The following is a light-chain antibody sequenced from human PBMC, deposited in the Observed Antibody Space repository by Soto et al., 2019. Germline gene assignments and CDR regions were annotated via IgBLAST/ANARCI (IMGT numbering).Light chain of an antibody. CDR1: KGMSTY. V-gene: IGKV1-9*01. CDR2: AAS. J-gene: IGKJ2*01. Sequence: IQLTQSPASLSASVGDRVTITCRASKGMSTYLAWYQQKPGKAPKLLIYAASTLHSGVPSRFSGSGSGTDFTLTIIRLQPEDFATYYCQQLHTYPYTFGQGTNLEIK. CDR3: QQLHTYPYT.